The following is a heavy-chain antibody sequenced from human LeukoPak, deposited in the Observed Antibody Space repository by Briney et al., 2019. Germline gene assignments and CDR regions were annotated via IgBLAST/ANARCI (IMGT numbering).Heavy chain of an antibody. Sequence: SETLSLTCTVSGGSISSYYWSWIRQPPGKGLEWIGYIYYSGSTNYNPSLKSRVTISVDTCKNQFSLKLSSVTAADTAVYYCARDTFWSGYFDYWGQGTLVTVSS. V-gene: IGHV4-59*01. CDR3: ARDTFWSGYFDY. CDR2: IYYSGST. CDR1: GGSISSYY. D-gene: IGHD3-3*01. J-gene: IGHJ4*02.